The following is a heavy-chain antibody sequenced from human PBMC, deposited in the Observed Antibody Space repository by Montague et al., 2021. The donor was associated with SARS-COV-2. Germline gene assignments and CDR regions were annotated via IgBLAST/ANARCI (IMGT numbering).Heavy chain of an antibody. CDR2: INHSGST. CDR1: GGSFSDYY. CDR3: ARFFRRVVPAATGHWEKNYYYYDREA. V-gene: IGHV4-34*01. D-gene: IGHD2-2*01. Sequence: SETLSLTCAVYGGSFSDYYWSWIRQPPGKGLEWIGEINHSGSTNYNPSLKSRVTISVDTSQNQFSLKLSSVTAADTAVYYCARFFRRVVPAATGHWEKNYYYYDREAGGKGTRVTVSS. J-gene: IGHJ6*03.